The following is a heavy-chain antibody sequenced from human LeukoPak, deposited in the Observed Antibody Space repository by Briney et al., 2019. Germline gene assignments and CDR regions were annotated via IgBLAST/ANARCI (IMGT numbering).Heavy chain of an antibody. D-gene: IGHD4-11*01. Sequence: GGSLRLSCAASGFAFNSYSIKWVRQAPGKGLEWVSSITSRSSHIYYADSVKGRFTISRDNAKNSLDLQMSSLRAEDTAVYYCARGDSNKRYYYYYMDVWGKGTTVTVSS. CDR3: ARGDSNKRYYYYYMDV. V-gene: IGHV3-21*01. CDR1: GFAFNSYS. J-gene: IGHJ6*03. CDR2: ITSRSSHI.